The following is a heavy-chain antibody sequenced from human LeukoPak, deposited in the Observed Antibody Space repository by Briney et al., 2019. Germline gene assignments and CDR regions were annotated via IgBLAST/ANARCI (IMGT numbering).Heavy chain of an antibody. CDR2: IRYDGSNK. V-gene: IGHV3-30*02. D-gene: IGHD2-2*01. J-gene: IGHJ6*03. CDR1: GFTFSSYG. Sequence: GGSLRLSCAASGFTFSSYGMHWVRQAPGKGLEWVAFIRYDGSNKYYADSVKGRFTISRDNSKNTLYLQMNSLRAEDTAVYYCAKLLAVSVVVVPAAMEDYMDVWGKGTTVTVSS. CDR3: AKLLAVSVVVVPAAMEDYMDV.